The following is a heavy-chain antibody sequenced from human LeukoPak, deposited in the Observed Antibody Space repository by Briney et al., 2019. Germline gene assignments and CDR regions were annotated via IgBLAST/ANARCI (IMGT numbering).Heavy chain of an antibody. CDR3: GRVHCSGRGCFQRYDGFHI. D-gene: IGHD2-15*01. CDR2: ISSDSGYI. Sequence: PGGSLRLSCAASGFIFSDYSMNWVRQAPGKGLEWVSSISSDSGYIYYADSVRGRFTVSRDNAKSSLFLQMNSLRDDDTAVYYCGRVHCSGRGCFQRYDGFHIWGQGTVVTVSS. V-gene: IGHV3-21*01. J-gene: IGHJ3*02. CDR1: GFIFSDYS.